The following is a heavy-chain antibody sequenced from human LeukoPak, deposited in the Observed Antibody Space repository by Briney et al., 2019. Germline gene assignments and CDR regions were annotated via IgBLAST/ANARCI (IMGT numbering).Heavy chain of an antibody. CDR1: GGSISSSSYY. CDR2: IYYSGST. Sequence: SETLSLTCTVSGGSISSSSYYWGRIRQPPGKGLEWIGSIYYSGSTYYNPSLKSRVTISVDTSKNQFSLKLSSVTAADTAVYYCARRYSSSSVRAFDIWGQGTMVTVSS. V-gene: IGHV4-39*01. D-gene: IGHD6-6*01. CDR3: ARRYSSSSVRAFDI. J-gene: IGHJ3*02.